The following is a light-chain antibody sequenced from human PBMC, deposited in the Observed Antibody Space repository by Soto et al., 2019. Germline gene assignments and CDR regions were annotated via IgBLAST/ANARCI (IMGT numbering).Light chain of an antibody. Sequence: EIVMTQSPATLSVSPGERATLSCRASQSVSSNLAWYQQKPGQAPRLLIYGASNRATGIPDRFSGSGSGTDFTLTISRLEPEDFAVYYCQQYGNSPWTFGQGTKVDIK. V-gene: IGKV3-20*01. CDR3: QQYGNSPWT. CDR1: QSVSSN. CDR2: GAS. J-gene: IGKJ1*01.